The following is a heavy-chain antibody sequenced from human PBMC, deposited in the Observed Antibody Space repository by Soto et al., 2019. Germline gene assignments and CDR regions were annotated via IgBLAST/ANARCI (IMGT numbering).Heavy chain of an antibody. V-gene: IGHV3-23*01. Sequence: EVQLLESGGGLVQPGGTLKISCAVSGFTFSSSAMSWVRQAPGKGREWVSGISGTGRVTKYAESVKGRFTISRDNPKITLSLEMKSLRVEDTAVYGCAKALHYDFVSWIEYCDDWGQGSVV. CDR3: AKALHYDFVSWIEYCDD. J-gene: IGHJ1*01. D-gene: IGHD3-3*01. CDR1: GFTFSSSA. CDR2: ISGTGRVT.